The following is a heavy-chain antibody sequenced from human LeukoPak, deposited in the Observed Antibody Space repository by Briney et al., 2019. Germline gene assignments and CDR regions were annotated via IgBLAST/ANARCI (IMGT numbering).Heavy chain of an antibody. Sequence: SEPLSLTCTVAGVSLSSSSFYWGWIRQSPGRGLEWIGTIYYSGTTYYNPSLKSRIALSIDTSKNQFSLNLISVTAADTAVYYCARICVDGIPTSGLLVHPNIWFDPWGQGTLVTVSS. V-gene: IGHV4-39*07. D-gene: IGHD6-13*01. J-gene: IGHJ5*02. CDR3: ARICVDGIPTSGLLVHPNIWFDP. CDR2: IYYSGTT. CDR1: GVSLSSSSFY.